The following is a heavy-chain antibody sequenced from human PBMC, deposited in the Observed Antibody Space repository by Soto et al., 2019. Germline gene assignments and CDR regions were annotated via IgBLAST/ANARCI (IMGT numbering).Heavy chain of an antibody. Sequence: QVQLQESGPGLVKPSQTLSLTCTVSGGSISSGGYHWTWIRQHPGKGLEWIGSIYYSGSPYYNPSLKSRITISVDTSKNQFSLRLSSVTAADTAVYYCARDPAGSDLWSVVPSMDVWGQGTTVTVSS. V-gene: IGHV4-31*03. CDR3: ARDPAGSDLWSVVPSMDV. J-gene: IGHJ6*02. D-gene: IGHD3-3*01. CDR1: GGSISSGGYH. CDR2: IYYSGSP.